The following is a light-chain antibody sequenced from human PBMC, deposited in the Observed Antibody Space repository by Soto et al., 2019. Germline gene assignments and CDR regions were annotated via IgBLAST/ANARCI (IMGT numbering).Light chain of an antibody. CDR1: QSLLYNNTYNY. J-gene: IGKJ5*01. V-gene: IGKV2-28*01. CDR2: FGS. CDR3: MQALQSLT. Sequence: EIVMTQSPLTLRVTPVEPASISCRSSQSLLYNNTYNYLDWYVQKPGQSPQLLIYFGSNRAPGVPDRFSGSGSGTDFTLNINRVEAEDVGTYYCMQALQSLTFGQGTRLEIK.